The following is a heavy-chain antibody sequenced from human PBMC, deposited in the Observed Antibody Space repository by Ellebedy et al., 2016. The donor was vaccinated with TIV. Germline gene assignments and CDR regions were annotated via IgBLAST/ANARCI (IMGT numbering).Heavy chain of an antibody. Sequence: GGSLRLSCKGSGYSFTSYWIGWVRQMPGKGLEWMGIIYPGDSDTRYSPSFQGQVTISADKSISTAYLQWSSLKASDTAMYYCACSGGLGISGFDYWGQGTLVTVSS. D-gene: IGHD6-25*01. CDR3: ACSGGLGISGFDY. CDR2: IYPGDSDT. V-gene: IGHV5-51*01. CDR1: GYSFTSYW. J-gene: IGHJ4*02.